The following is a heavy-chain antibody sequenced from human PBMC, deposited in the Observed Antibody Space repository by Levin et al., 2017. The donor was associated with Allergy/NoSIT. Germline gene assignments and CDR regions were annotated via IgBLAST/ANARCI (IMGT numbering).Heavy chain of an antibody. CDR2: IWYDGSNK. CDR3: ARVLTVTHDYFDY. D-gene: IGHD4-17*01. V-gene: IGHV3-33*01. J-gene: IGHJ4*02. Sequence: TGGSLRLSCAASGFTFSSYGMHWVRQAPGKGLEWVAVIWYDGSNKYYADSVKGRFTISRDNSKNTLYLQMNSLRAEDTAVYYCARVLTVTHDYFDYWGQGTLVTVSS. CDR1: GFTFSSYG.